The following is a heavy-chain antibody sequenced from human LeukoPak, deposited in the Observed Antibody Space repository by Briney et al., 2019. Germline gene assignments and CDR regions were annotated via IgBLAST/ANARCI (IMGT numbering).Heavy chain of an antibody. Sequence: PGGSLRLSCAASGFTFRSNWMTWVRQAPGKGLEWVANINQDGSVKKYVDSVKDRFTISRDNAENSLYLQMNSLRAGDTAVYFCARTDTTSAGFLDYWGQGILVTVSS. D-gene: IGHD6-13*01. CDR3: ARTDTTSAGFLDY. CDR2: INQDGSVK. J-gene: IGHJ4*02. V-gene: IGHV3-7*01. CDR1: GFTFRSNW.